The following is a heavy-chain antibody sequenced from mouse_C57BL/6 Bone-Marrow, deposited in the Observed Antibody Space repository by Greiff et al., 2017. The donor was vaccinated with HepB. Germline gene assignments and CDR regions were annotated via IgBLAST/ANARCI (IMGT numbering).Heavy chain of an antibody. V-gene: IGHV14-4*01. CDR3: TTYYPYYFDY. CDR2: IDPENGDT. J-gene: IGHJ2*01. D-gene: IGHD1-1*01. Sequence: EVQLQQSGAELVRPGASVKLSCTASGFNIKDDYMHWVKQRPEQGLEWIGWIDPENGDTEYASKFQGKATITADTSSNTAYRQLSSLTSEDTAVYYCTTYYPYYFDYWGQGTTLTVSS. CDR1: GFNIKDDY.